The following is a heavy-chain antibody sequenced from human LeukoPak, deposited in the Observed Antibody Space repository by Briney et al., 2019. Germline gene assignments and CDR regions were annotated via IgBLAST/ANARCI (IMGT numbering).Heavy chain of an antibody. V-gene: IGHV4-4*02. D-gene: IGHD4-17*01. CDR1: GGSISSSNW. CDR3: ARLSSYGDLFDY. CDR2: IHYTGTT. Sequence: SETLSLTCAVSGGSISSSNWWSWVRQPPGKGLEWIGYIHYTGTTNYNPSLKSRVTISVDTSKNQFSLKLSSVTAADTAVYYCARLSSYGDLFDYWGQGTLVTVSS. J-gene: IGHJ4*02.